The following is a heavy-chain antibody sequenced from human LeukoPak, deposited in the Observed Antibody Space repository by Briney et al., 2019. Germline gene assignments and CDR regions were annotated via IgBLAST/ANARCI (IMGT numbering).Heavy chain of an antibody. Sequence: GASVKVSCKASGDTFSSYAISWVRQAPGQGLEWMGGIIPIFGTANYAQKFQGRVTITADESTSTAYMELSSLRSEDTAVYYCARGGYCSGGSCYSWSLKDNWFDPWGQGTLVTVSS. CDR3: ARGGYCSGGSCYSWSLKDNWFDP. J-gene: IGHJ5*02. D-gene: IGHD2-15*01. V-gene: IGHV1-69*13. CDR1: GDTFSSYA. CDR2: IIPIFGTA.